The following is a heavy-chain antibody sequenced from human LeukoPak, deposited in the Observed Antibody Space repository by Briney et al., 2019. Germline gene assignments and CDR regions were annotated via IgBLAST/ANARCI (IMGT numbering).Heavy chain of an antibody. CDR2: IYYSGST. V-gene: IGHV4-59*08. J-gene: IGHJ5*02. D-gene: IGHD2-15*01. Sequence: KTSETLSLTCTVSGGSISSYYWSWIRQPPGKGLEWIGYIYYSGSTNYNPSLKSRVTISVDTSKNQFSLKLSSVTAADTAVYCCARVKCSGGSCFRSGWFDPWGQGTLVTVSS. CDR3: ARVKCSGGSCFRSGWFDP. CDR1: GGSISSYY.